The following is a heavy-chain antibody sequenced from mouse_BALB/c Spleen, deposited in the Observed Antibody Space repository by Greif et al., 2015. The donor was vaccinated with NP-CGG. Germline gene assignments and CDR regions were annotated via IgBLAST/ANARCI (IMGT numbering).Heavy chain of an antibody. Sequence: QVQLQQSGAELAKPGASVKMSCKASGYTFTSYWMHWVKQRPGQGLEWIGYINPSTGYTEYNQKFKDKATLTADKSSSTAYMQLSSLTSEDAAVYYCARREGMYGNDLYWGQGTTLTVSS. D-gene: IGHD2-10*02. CDR3: ARREGMYGNDLY. V-gene: IGHV1-7*01. CDR2: INPSTGYT. CDR1: GYTFTSYW. J-gene: IGHJ2*01.